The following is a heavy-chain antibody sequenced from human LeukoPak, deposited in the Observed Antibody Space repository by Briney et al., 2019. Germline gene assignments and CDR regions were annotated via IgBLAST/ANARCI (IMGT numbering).Heavy chain of an antibody. J-gene: IGHJ4*02. D-gene: IGHD4-17*01. CDR2: IRGSGGST. CDR1: GFTFSSYA. V-gene: IGHV3-23*01. CDR3: AKDGYYGDYLFDY. Sequence: GGSLRLSCAASGFTFSSYAMSWVRQAPGKGLEWVSAIRGSGGSTYYADSVKGRFTISRDNSKNTLYLQMNSLRAEDTAVYYCAKDGYYGDYLFDYWGQGTLVTVSS.